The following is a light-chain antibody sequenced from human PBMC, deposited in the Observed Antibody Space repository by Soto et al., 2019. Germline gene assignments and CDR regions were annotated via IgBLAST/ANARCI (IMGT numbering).Light chain of an antibody. CDR2: GVS. CDR3: QQYGSSPLIT. V-gene: IGKV3-20*01. J-gene: IGKJ5*01. CDR1: QRLSASD. Sequence: EIVLTQSPGTLSLSPGQRATLSCRARQRLSASDIAWYQQKPGQAPKFVIYGVSSRATGIPDRFSGSVSGTDFTLTIRGLEPEDFAVYHCQQYGSSPLITFGQGTRLEIK.